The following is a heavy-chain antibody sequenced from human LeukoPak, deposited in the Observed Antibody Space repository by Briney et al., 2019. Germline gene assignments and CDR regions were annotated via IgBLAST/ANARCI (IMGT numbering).Heavy chain of an antibody. CDR3: TSLSSTDKDDY. CDR1: GFTFSSYS. V-gene: IGHV3-48*01. Sequence: PGGSLRLSCAASGFTFSSYSMNWVRQAPGKGLEWVSYISSSSGIIYYADSVKGRFTISRDNAKNSLYLQMNSLRAEDTAVYYCTSLSSTDKDDYWGQGTLVTVSS. CDR2: ISSSSGII. J-gene: IGHJ4*02.